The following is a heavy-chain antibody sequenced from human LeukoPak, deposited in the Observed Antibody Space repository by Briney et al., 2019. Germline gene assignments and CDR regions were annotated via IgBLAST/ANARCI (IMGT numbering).Heavy chain of an antibody. D-gene: IGHD4-11*01. CDR2: IYYSGST. CDR1: GGSVSSGSYY. Sequence: SETLSLTCTVSGGSVSSGSYYWSWIRQPSGKGLEWIGYIYYSGSTNYNPSLKSRVTISVDTSKNQFSLKLSSVTAADTAVYYCARGNHDYSNYYRGQGTLVTVSS. J-gene: IGHJ4*02. CDR3: ARGNHDYSNYY. V-gene: IGHV4-61*01.